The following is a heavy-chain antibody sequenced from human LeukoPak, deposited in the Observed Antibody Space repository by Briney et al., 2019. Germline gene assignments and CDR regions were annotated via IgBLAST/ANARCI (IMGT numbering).Heavy chain of an antibody. J-gene: IGHJ4*02. V-gene: IGHV3-30*02. Sequence: GGSLRLSCAASGFTFSSYGMHWVRQAPGKGLEWVAFIRYDGSNKYYADSVKGRFTISRDNSKNTLYLQMNSLRAKDTAVYYCAKKPHSSGWYSVHGYFDYWGQGTLVTVSS. CDR2: IRYDGSNK. D-gene: IGHD6-19*01. CDR3: AKKPHSSGWYSVHGYFDY. CDR1: GFTFSSYG.